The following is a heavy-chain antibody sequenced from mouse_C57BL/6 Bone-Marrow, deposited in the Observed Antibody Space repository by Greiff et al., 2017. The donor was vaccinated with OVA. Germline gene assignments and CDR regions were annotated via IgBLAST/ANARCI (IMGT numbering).Heavy chain of an antibody. D-gene: IGHD2-2*01. Sequence: EVQLQQSGPELVKPGASVKISCKASGYTFTDYYMNWVKQSHGKSLEWIGDINPNNGGTSYNQKFKGKATLTVDKSSSTAYMELRSLTSEDSAVYYCARRDGYACAYWGKGTRVTVSA. V-gene: IGHV1-26*01. CDR1: GYTFTDYY. CDR2: INPNNGGT. CDR3: ARRDGYACAY. J-gene: IGHJ3*01.